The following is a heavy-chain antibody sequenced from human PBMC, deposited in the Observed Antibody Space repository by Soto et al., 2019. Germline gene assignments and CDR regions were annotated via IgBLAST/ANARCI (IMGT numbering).Heavy chain of an antibody. CDR1: GGTFSSYT. CDR3: ASTLGYCSGGSCYYYYYYMDV. Sequence: QVQLVQSGAEVKKPGSSVKVSCKASGGTFSSYTISWVRQAPGQGLEWMGRIIPILGIANYVQKFQGRVTITADKSTSTAYMELSSLRSEDTAVYYCASTLGYCSGGSCYYYYYYMDVWGKGTTVTVSS. D-gene: IGHD2-15*01. V-gene: IGHV1-69*02. CDR2: IIPILGIA. J-gene: IGHJ6*03.